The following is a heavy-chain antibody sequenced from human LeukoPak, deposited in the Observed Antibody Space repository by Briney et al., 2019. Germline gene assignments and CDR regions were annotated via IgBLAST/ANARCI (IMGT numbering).Heavy chain of an antibody. CDR1: GGSFSGHY. D-gene: IGHD6-25*01. J-gene: IGHJ4*02. CDR2: INHSGST. Sequence: SETLSLTCAVYGGSFSGHYWTWIRQPPGKGLEWIGEINHSGSTNYNPSLKSRVIMSVDTSKNQFSLKLSSVTAADTAIYYCARAREAATIDSWGQGTLVTVSS. V-gene: IGHV4-34*01. CDR3: ARAREAATIDS.